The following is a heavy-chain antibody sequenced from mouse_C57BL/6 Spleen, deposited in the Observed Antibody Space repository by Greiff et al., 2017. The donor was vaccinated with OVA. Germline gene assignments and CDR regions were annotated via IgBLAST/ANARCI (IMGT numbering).Heavy chain of an antibody. CDR1: GFSFSDYG. J-gene: IGHJ2*01. Sequence: EVKVVESGGGLVKPGGSLKLSCAASGFSFSDYGMHWVRQAPEKVLEWVAYISSGSSTIYYADTVKGRFTISRDNAKNTLFLQMTSLRSEDTAMYYCAKPGITPDGYTGCCGHGTTLTVSS. V-gene: IGHV5-17*01. D-gene: IGHD1-2*01. CDR2: ISSGSSTI. CDR3: AKPGITPDGYTGC.